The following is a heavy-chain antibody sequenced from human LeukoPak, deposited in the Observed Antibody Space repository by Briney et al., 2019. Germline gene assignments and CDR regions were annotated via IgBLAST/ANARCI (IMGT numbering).Heavy chain of an antibody. J-gene: IGHJ4*02. CDR3: AKRVDDFWSGYYVFDY. V-gene: IGHV3-23*01. D-gene: IGHD3-3*01. CDR1: GFTFSSYA. Sequence: GGSLRLSCAASGFTFSSYAMSRVRQAPGKGLEWVSAISGSGGSTYYADSVKGRFTISRDNSKNTLYLQMNSLRAEDTAVYYCAKRVDDFWSGYYVFDYWGQGTLVTVSS. CDR2: ISGSGGST.